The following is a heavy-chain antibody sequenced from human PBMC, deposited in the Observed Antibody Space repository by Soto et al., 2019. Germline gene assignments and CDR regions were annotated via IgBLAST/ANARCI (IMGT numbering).Heavy chain of an antibody. J-gene: IGHJ4*02. D-gene: IGHD5-18*01. CDR3: ARGLNGYLNYFDY. CDR1: GYTFTSYA. Sequence: ASVKVSCKASGYTFTSYAMHWVRQAPGQRLEWMGWINAGNGNTKYSQKFQGRVTITRDTSASTAYMELSSLRSEDTAVYYCARGLNGYLNYFDYWDQGTPVTVSS. V-gene: IGHV1-3*01. CDR2: INAGNGNT.